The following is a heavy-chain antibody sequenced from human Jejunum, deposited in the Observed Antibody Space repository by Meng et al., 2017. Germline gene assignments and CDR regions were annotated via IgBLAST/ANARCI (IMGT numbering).Heavy chain of an antibody. D-gene: IGHD6-19*01. CDR2: ISSSGGGT. CDR3: AKGKVGVAGPPDD. V-gene: IGHV3-23*01. Sequence: EVQLLESGGGLVRPGGSLKLSCAASGFIFSDYAMTWVRQAPGKGPEWVSGISSSGGGTYYADSVQGRFTSSRDNSKNTVTLQMDSLRPEDTAVYYCAKGKVGVAGPPDDWGQGILVTVSS. J-gene: IGHJ4*02. CDR1: GFIFSDYA.